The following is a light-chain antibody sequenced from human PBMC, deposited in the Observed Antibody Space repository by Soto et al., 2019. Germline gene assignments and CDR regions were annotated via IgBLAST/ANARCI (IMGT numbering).Light chain of an antibody. Sequence: EIVLMQSPGTLSLSPGEGATLSCRASQSVNSNYLAWYQQKPGQAPTVLIFGTSSRATGVPDRFSGSGSGTDFTLTISRLEPEDFAVYYCQQYGSSQFTFGPGTKVNIK. J-gene: IGKJ3*01. CDR3: QQYGSSQFT. V-gene: IGKV3-20*01. CDR2: GTS. CDR1: QSVNSNY.